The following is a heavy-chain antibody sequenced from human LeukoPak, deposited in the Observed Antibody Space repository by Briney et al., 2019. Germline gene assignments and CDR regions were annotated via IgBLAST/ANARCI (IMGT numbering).Heavy chain of an antibody. CDR2: IYYGGST. CDR1: GGSISSYY. CDR3: ARQRMGSGSSGYRDVRIIWFDP. Sequence: SETLSLTCTVSGGSISSYYLSWIRQPPGKGLEWIGYIYYGGSTNYNPSLKSRVTISVDTSKNQFSLKLSSVTAADTAVYYCARQRMGSGSSGYRDVRIIWFDPWGQGTLDTVSS. J-gene: IGHJ5*02. D-gene: IGHD3-22*01. V-gene: IGHV4-59*08.